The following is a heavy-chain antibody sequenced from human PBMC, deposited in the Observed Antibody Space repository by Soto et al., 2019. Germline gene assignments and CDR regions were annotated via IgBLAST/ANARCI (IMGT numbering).Heavy chain of an antibody. CDR1: GGSISSYY. CDR3: ARSGSGSYSPYYYYYGMDV. CDR2: VYYSGST. J-gene: IGHJ6*02. Sequence: QVQLQESGPGLVKPSETLSLTCTVSGGSISSYYWSWIRQPPGKGLEWIGYVYYSGSTNYNPSLKSRVPIAADTSKHQFSLKLSSVTAADTAVYYCARSGSGSYSPYYYYYGMDVWGQGTTVTVSS. D-gene: IGHD3-10*01. V-gene: IGHV4-59*08.